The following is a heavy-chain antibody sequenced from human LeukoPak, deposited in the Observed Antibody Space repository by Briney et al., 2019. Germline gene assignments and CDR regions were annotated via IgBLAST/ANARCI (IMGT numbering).Heavy chain of an antibody. J-gene: IGHJ4*02. CDR1: GYTFTSYD. CDR2: INPNSGGT. D-gene: IGHD3-22*01. Sequence: ASVKVSCKASGYTFTSYDINWVRQATGQGLEWMGWINPNSGGTNYAQKFQGRVTMTRDTSISTAYMELSRLRSDDTAVYYCARDHSPMIEYYFDYWGQGTLVTVSS. CDR3: ARDHSPMIEYYFDY. V-gene: IGHV1-2*02.